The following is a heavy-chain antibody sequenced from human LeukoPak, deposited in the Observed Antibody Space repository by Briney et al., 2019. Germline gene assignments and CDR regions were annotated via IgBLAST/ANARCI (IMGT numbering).Heavy chain of an antibody. D-gene: IGHD2-2*01. V-gene: IGHV1-69*04. Sequence: SVKVSCKASGGTFTTYSITWVRQAPGQGLEWMGRIIPVLDLANYAQNFQGRVTITADKFTNTAYMELSSLRSEDTAVYYCARDQSSSSYEYYYGLDVWGQGTTVTVSS. CDR3: ARDQSSSSYEYYYGLDV. J-gene: IGHJ6*02. CDR1: GGTFTTYS. CDR2: IIPVLDLA.